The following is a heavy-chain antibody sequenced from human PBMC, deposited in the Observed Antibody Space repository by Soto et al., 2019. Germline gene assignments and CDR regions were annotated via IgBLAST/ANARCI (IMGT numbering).Heavy chain of an antibody. CDR2: SNTYNGNT. J-gene: IGHJ3*02. CDR3: ASDLLYSTRATVRFDI. D-gene: IGHD6-13*01. V-gene: IGHV1-18*01. CDR1: GYTFTNYG. Sequence: VQLVQSGVEVKKPGASVKVSCKASGYTFTNYGISWVRQAPGQGLEWMGWSNTYNGNTKYAQKAQGRVTMTTETYTSTAYMELRSLRPDDTAVYYCASDLLYSTRATVRFDIWGQGTMLTVSS.